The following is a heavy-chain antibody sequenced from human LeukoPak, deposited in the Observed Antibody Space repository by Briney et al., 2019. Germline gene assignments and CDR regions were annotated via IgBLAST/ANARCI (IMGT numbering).Heavy chain of an antibody. CDR3: ARDGASSGYDFDY. Sequence: PGGSLRLSCAASGFTFSRYWMSWVRQAPGKGLEWVANIKQDGSEKYYVDSVKGRFTISRGNAKNSLYLQMNSLRAEDTAVYYCARDGASSGYDFDYWGQGTLVTVSS. J-gene: IGHJ4*02. D-gene: IGHD3-22*01. CDR2: IKQDGSEK. V-gene: IGHV3-7*01. CDR1: GFTFSRYW.